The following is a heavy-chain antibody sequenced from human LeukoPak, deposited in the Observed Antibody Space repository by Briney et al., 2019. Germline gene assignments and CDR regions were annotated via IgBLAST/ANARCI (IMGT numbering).Heavy chain of an antibody. V-gene: IGHV1-2*02. D-gene: IGHD3-22*01. CDR2: INPNSGDT. CDR3: ARDYYYYDSSAYPY. J-gene: IGHJ4*02. CDR1: GYTFTGYY. Sequence: GASVKVCCEASGYTFTGYYMQWVRQAPGQGLEWMGWINPNSGDTKYAQKFQGRVTMTRDTSITTAYMELSSLRSDDTAVYYCARDYYYYDSSAYPYWGQGTLVTVSS.